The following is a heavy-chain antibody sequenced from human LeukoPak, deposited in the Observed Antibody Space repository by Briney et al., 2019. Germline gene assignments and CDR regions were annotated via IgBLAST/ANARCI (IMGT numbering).Heavy chain of an antibody. J-gene: IGHJ4*02. CDR2: ISSTSTSI. CDR3: ARVEPVQKRPTGGPVDS. Sequence: PGGSLRLSCAASGFSFGSYEMNWVRQAPGKGLEWVSSISSTSTSIYYADSVKGRFTISRDNAANSLYLEMNSLRVKDTALYYCARVEPVQKRPTGGPVDSWGQGTLVTVSS. V-gene: IGHV3-21*06. CDR1: GFSFGSYE. D-gene: IGHD1-14*01.